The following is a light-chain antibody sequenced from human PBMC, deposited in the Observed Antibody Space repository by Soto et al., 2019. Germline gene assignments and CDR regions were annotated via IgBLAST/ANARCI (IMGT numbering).Light chain of an antibody. CDR1: NSNIGTNP. J-gene: IGLJ2*01. V-gene: IGLV1-44*01. CDR2: INN. Sequence: QSVLTQPPSASGTPGQRVTISCSGGNSNIGTNPVNWYQQLPGTSPKLLIYINNQRPSGVPDRFSGSKSGTSASLAISGLQYEDEADYYCAAWDDSLNGVVFGGGTKLTVL. CDR3: AAWDDSLNGVV.